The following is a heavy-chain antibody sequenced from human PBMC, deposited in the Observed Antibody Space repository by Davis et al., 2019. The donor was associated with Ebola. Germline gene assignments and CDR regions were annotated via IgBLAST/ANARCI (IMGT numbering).Heavy chain of an antibody. CDR2: ISNTGKTI. D-gene: IGHD2-15*01. Sequence: GESLKISCAAPGFTFSDYFFIWIRQSPQEGLEWISYISNTGKTIYSADSVKGRFTIARDNAKNSLFLQMNNVRAEDSAVYYCARLSCIGGSCTYSQSFFNHWGQVTLVTVSS. CDR3: ARLSCIGGSCTYSQSFFNH. J-gene: IGHJ5*02. CDR1: GFTFSDYF. V-gene: IGHV3-11*01.